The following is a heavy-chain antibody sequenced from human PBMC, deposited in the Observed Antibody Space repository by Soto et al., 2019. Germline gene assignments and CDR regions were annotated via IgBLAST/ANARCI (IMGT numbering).Heavy chain of an antibody. CDR2: IYYSGST. Sequence: PSETLSLTCTVSGGSISSGGYYWSWIRQHPGKGLEWIGYIYYSGSTYYNPSLKSRVTMSVDTSKNQFSLKLSSVTAAGTAVYYCARAGGIRVWGSYSFTPDYWGQGTLVTVSS. D-gene: IGHD3-16*01. CDR3: ARAGGIRVWGSYSFTPDY. CDR1: GGSISSGGYY. V-gene: IGHV4-31*03. J-gene: IGHJ4*02.